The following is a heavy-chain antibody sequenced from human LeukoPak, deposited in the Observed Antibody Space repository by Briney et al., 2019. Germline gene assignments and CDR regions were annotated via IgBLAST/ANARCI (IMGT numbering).Heavy chain of an antibody. CDR3: ATSPYSSSWYARENY. D-gene: IGHD6-13*01. J-gene: IGHJ4*02. V-gene: IGHV3-20*04. CDR1: GFTFDDHG. CDR2: INWNGGST. Sequence: GGSLRLSCAASGFTFDDHGMSWVCQAPGKGLEWVSGINWNGGSTGYADSVKGRFTISRDNAKNSLYLQMNSLRAEDTALYYCATSPYSSSWYARENYWGQGTLVTVSS.